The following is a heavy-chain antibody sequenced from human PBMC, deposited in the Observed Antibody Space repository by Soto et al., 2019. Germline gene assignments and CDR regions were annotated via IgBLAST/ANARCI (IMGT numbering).Heavy chain of an antibody. J-gene: IGHJ6*03. D-gene: IGHD1-1*01. V-gene: IGHV3-53*04. CDR1: GFTVSSNY. CDR3: ARERGLGTSYYYYMDV. Sequence: GGSLRLSCAASGFTVSSNYMSWVRQAPGKGLEWVSVIYSGGSTYYADSVKGRFTISRHNSKNTLYLQMNSLRAEDTAVYYCARERGLGTSYYYYMDVWGKGTTVTVSS. CDR2: IYSGGST.